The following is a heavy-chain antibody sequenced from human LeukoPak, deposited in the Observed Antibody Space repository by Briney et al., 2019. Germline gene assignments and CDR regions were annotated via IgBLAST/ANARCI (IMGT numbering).Heavy chain of an antibody. CDR2: MNPDTGGR. V-gene: IGHV1-2*02. J-gene: IGHJ4*02. CDR1: GYSFVGYY. CDR3: ARDRVEMSTSLSFFDN. Sequence: ASVKVSCKASGYSFVGYYIHWIRQAPGQGLEWLGWMNPDTGGRKLAQKFQGRVTLTRDTSSNTAYMELNSLQSDDTVVYFCARDRVEMSTSLSFFDNWGQGSLITVSS. D-gene: IGHD5-24*01.